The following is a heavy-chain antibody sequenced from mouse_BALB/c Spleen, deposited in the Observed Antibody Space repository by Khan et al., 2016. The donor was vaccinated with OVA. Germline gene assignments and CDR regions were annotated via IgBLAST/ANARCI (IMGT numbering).Heavy chain of an antibody. CDR2: IYPFNADT. V-gene: IGHV1S136*01. CDR3: TPVGNYNVSFTY. J-gene: IGHJ3*01. Sequence: VQLQQSGPEVVKPGASVKMSCKASGYAFTSYVMHWVKQKPGLGLEWIGYIYPFNADTKYNEKLKGKATLTSDRSSSTPYMELSSLSSEDSAFYYSTPVGNYNVSFTYWGQGTLVTVSA. D-gene: IGHD2-1*01. CDR1: GYAFTSYV.